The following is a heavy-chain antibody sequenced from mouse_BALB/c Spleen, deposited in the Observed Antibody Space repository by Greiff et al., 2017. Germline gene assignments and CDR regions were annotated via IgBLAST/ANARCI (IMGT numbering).Heavy chain of an antibody. J-gene: IGHJ2*01. CDR3: ARGNDYDGYFDY. V-gene: IGHV5-6-5*01. CDR1: GFTFSSYA. CDR2: ISSGGST. D-gene: IGHD2-4*01. Sequence: EVKVEESGGGLVKPGGSLKLSCAASGFTFSSYAMSWVRQTPEKRLEWVASISSGGSTYYPDSVKGRFTISRDNARNILYLQMSSLRSEDTAMYYCARGNDYDGYFDYWGQGTTLTVSS.